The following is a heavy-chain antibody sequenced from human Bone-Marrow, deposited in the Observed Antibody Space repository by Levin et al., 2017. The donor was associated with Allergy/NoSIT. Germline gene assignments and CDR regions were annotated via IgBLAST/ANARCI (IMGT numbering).Heavy chain of an antibody. J-gene: IGHJ4*02. Sequence: GESLKISCAASGFTFSTHTINWVRQAPGKGLEWVSSISSSSLYIYYADSVKGRFTISRDNAKNSLFLQMNSLRAEDTAIYYCAREGYSHGSSDFWSQGTLVTVSS. CDR2: ISSSSLYI. CDR1: GFTFSTHT. D-gene: IGHD5-18*01. V-gene: IGHV3-21*01. CDR3: AREGYSHGSSDF.